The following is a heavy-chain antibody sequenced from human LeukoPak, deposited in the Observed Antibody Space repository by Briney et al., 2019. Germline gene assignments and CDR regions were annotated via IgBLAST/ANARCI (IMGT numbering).Heavy chain of an antibody. J-gene: IGHJ4*02. CDR3: ARYRGASGYHFDY. CDR2: IYHSGST. Sequence: SETLSLTCAVYAGSISSGSWWNWVRQPPGKGLEWIGEIYHSGSTNYNPSLKSRVTISLDKSKNQFSLKLYSVTAADTAVYYCARYRGASGYHFDYWGQGTLVTVSS. CDR1: AGSISSGSW. V-gene: IGHV4-4*02. D-gene: IGHD5-12*01.